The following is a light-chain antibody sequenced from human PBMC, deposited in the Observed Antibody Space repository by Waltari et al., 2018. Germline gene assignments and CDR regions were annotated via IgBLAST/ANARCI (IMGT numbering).Light chain of an antibody. CDR3: KSYAGSNNVV. V-gene: IGLV2-8*01. CDR1: SSAVGGYRY. CDR2: EVN. Sequence: QSALTPPPSASGSPGQSVTIPSTGTSSAVGGYRYVPWYQQHPGKAPKLMIYEVNKRPSGVPDRFTGSRSGNTASLTVSGLQAEDEADYYCKSYAGSNNVVFGGGTKLTVL. J-gene: IGLJ2*01.